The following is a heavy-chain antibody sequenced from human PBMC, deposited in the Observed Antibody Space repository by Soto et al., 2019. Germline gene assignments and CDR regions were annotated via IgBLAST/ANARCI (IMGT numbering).Heavy chain of an antibody. CDR3: VRGTPTPGLDI. V-gene: IGHV3-7*03. D-gene: IGHD1-7*01. Sequence: GGSLRLSCVGPGFRVSDYPLNWVRQAPGQGLEWVANINRRGISTNYVDSVRGRFSTSRDSTRNSLYLNMDSLRVEDTATYYCVRGTPTPGLDIWGRGTTVTVSS. J-gene: IGHJ6*02. CDR1: GFRVSDYP. CDR2: INRRGIST.